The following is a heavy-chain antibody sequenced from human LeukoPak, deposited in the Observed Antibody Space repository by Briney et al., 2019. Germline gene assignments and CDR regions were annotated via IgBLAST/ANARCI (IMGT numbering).Heavy chain of an antibody. CDR2: MNPNSGNT. V-gene: IGHV1-8*03. J-gene: IGHJ4*02. Sequence: GASVKVSCKASGYTLTGYYMHWVRQAPGQGLEWMGWMNPNSGNTGYAQKFQGRVTITRNTSISTAYMELSSLRSEDTAVYYCARPQEEDGYNYNWAFDYWGQGTLVTVSS. CDR1: GYTLTGYY. CDR3: ARPQEEDGYNYNWAFDY. D-gene: IGHD5-24*01.